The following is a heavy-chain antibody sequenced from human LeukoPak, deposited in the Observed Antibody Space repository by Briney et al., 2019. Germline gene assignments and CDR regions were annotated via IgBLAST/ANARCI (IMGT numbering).Heavy chain of an antibody. V-gene: IGHV4-59*01. CDR3: ARDRDGYNRFDY. CDR1: GASISTYY. CDR2: IYFTGST. Sequence: PSETLSLTCTVSGASISTYYWSWIRQPPGKGLEWIGYIYFTGSTNYNPSLKSRVTISVDTSKNQFSLKLSSMTAADSAVYYCARDRDGYNRFDYWGQGTLVTVSS. J-gene: IGHJ4*02. D-gene: IGHD5-24*01.